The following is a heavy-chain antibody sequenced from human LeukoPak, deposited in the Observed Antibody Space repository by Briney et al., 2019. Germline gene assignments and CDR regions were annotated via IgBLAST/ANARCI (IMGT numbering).Heavy chain of an antibody. Sequence: GGSLRLSCAASGFTFSSYWMSWVRQAPGKGLEWVAVISYDGSNKYYADSVKGRFTISRDNPKNTLYLQMNSLRSEDTAVYYCAKTLSAYSAYDLLDYWGQGTLVTVSS. CDR1: GFTFSSYW. D-gene: IGHD5-12*01. CDR2: ISYDGSNK. V-gene: IGHV3-30*18. CDR3: AKTLSAYSAYDLLDY. J-gene: IGHJ4*02.